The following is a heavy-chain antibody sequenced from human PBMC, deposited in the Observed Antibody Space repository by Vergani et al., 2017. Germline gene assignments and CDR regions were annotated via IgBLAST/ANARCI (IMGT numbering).Heavy chain of an antibody. CDR2: IYYSGST. D-gene: IGHD3-10*01. Sequence: QLQLQESGPGLVKPSETLSLTCTVSGGSISSSSYYWGWIRQPPGKGLEWIGSIYYSGSTYYNPSLKSRVTISVDTSKNQFSLKLSSVTAAATAVYYCAILVTGSPSLYGSGSYFGDWFDPWGQGTLVTVSS. CDR1: GGSISSSSYY. V-gene: IGHV4-39*01. J-gene: IGHJ5*02. CDR3: AILVTGSPSLYGSGSYFGDWFDP.